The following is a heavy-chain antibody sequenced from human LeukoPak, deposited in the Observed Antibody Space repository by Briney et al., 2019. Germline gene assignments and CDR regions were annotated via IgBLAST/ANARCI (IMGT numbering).Heavy chain of an antibody. CDR2: MAYDGSNK. CDR3: ARDRTYIAVAGYYYYGMDV. J-gene: IGHJ6*02. V-gene: IGHV3-30*03. D-gene: IGHD6-19*01. Sequence: GGSLRLSCAASGFTFSSYGMHWVRQAPGKGLEWVAVMAYDGSNKYYADSVKGRFTISRDNAKNSLYLQMNSLRAEDTAVYYCARDRTYIAVAGYYYYGMDVWGQGTTVTVSS. CDR1: GFTFSSYG.